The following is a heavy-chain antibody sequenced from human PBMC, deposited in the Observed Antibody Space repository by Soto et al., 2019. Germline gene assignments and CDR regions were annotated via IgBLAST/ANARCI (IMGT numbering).Heavy chain of an antibody. CDR3: AREDYYGSGSYYNVPYWYFDL. V-gene: IGHV4-39*07. Sequence: SETLSLTCPVSGDSISSSTYHWGWIRQPPGKGLEWIGSIYYSGSTYYNPSLKSRVTMSVDTSKNQFSLKLSSVTAADTAVYYCAREDYYGSGSYYNVPYWYFDLWGRGTLVTVSS. D-gene: IGHD3-10*01. CDR1: GDSISSSTYH. CDR2: IYYSGST. J-gene: IGHJ2*01.